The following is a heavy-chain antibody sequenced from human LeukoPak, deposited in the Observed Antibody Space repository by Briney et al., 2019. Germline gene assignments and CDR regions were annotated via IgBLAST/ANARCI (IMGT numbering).Heavy chain of an antibody. J-gene: IGHJ5*02. V-gene: IGHV3-30-3*01. CDR1: GFTFSSYA. D-gene: IGHD6-13*01. CDR3: AGDYSASTAAARLSSS. CDR2: ISYDGSNK. Sequence: PGGSLRLSCAASGFTFSSYAMHWVRQAPGKGLEWVAVISYDGSNKYYADSVKGRFTISRDNSKNTLYLQMNSLRAEDTAVYYCAGDYSASTAAARLSSSWGQGTLVTVSS.